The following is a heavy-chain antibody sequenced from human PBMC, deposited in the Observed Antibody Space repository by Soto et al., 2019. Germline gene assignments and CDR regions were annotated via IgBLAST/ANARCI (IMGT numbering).Heavy chain of an antibody. CDR3: ARHYYGSRSYYIGY. CDR2: LIPIFGTA. CDR1: GGTFSTYA. V-gene: IGHV1-69*12. Sequence: QVQLVQSGAEVKKPGSSVKVSCKASGGTFSTYAISWVRQAPGQGLEWMGGLIPIFGTADYAQKFQGRVTITADESTRNASMALSSLRSEDTAVYYCARHYYGSRSYYIGYWGQGTLVTVSS. D-gene: IGHD3-10*01. J-gene: IGHJ4*02.